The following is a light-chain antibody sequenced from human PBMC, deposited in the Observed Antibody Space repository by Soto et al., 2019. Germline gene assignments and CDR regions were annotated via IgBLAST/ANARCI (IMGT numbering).Light chain of an antibody. CDR2: GAS. Sequence: EIVLTQSPGTLSLSPGERATLSCRASQSVSSSYLAWYQQKPGQAPRLLIYGASSRATGIPDRFSGSGSGTDFPLTISRLEPEDFAVYYCQQYGSSPTFGGGTEVEIK. CDR1: QSVSSSY. J-gene: IGKJ4*01. V-gene: IGKV3-20*01. CDR3: QQYGSSPT.